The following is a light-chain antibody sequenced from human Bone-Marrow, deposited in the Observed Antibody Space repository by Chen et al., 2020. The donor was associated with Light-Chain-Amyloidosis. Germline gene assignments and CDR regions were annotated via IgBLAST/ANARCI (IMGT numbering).Light chain of an antibody. V-gene: IGLV2-14*01. Sequence: QSALTQPASVSGSPEQSITVPCTGTRSDVGGYNYVSWYQQHPGKAPKLILYEVTNRPSGVSNGFSGAKSGNTASLTISWLQAEDEADYYCSSFTSSNTWVFGGGTKLTVL. CDR1: RSDVGGYNY. CDR3: SSFTSSNTWV. J-gene: IGLJ3*02. CDR2: EVT.